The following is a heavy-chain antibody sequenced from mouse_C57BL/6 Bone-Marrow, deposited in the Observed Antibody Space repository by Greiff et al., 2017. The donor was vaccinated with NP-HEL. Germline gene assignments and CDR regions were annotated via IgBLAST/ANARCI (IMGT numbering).Heavy chain of an antibody. CDR3: AREGNYGYVSYYFDY. V-gene: IGHV1-78*01. J-gene: IGHJ2*01. CDR2: IYPRDGST. D-gene: IGHD2-2*01. Sequence: VQLVESDAELVKPGASVKISCKVSGYTFTDHTIHWMKQRPEQGLEWIGYIYPRDGSTKYNEKFKGKATLTADKSSSTAYMQLNSLTSEDSAVYFCAREGNYGYVSYYFDYWGQGTTLTVSS. CDR1: GYTFTDHT.